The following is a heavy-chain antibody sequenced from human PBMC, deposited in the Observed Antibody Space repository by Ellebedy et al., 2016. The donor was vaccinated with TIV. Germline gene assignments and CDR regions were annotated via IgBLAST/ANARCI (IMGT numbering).Heavy chain of an antibody. V-gene: IGHV3-7*01. J-gene: IGHJ4*02. CDR1: GFTFTNYW. CDR2: INQNGSKI. D-gene: IGHD1-26*01. Sequence: GGSLRLSXAGSGFTFTNYWMNWVRQAPGKGLEWVANINQNGSKIYYVDSVKGRFTISRDNAKNSLYLQMNSLRAEDTAVYYCVRDKIVGATIFDYWGQGTLVTVSS. CDR3: VRDKIVGATIFDY.